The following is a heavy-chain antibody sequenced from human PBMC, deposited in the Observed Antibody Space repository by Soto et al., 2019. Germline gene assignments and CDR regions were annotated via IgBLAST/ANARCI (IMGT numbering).Heavy chain of an antibody. CDR1: GGSISSDNW. D-gene: IGHD4-17*01. V-gene: IGHV4-4*02. Sequence: SETLSLTCAVSGGSISSDNWWSWVRQPPGKGLEFIGEIHHSGNTNYKPSLKSRVTISADKSQNHLSLMLTSVTAADTAVYYCTRLPYAYYAMDVWGRGTTVTVSS. J-gene: IGHJ6*02. CDR2: IHHSGNT. CDR3: TRLPYAYYAMDV.